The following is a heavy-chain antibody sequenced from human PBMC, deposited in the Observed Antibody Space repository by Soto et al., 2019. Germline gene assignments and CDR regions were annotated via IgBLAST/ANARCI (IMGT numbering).Heavy chain of an antibody. CDR2: ISGDGTTI. Sequence: DVQLVESGGDSVQPGGSLRLSCAASGFPFSSYWMHWVRHTPGKGLEWVSRISGDGTTIYYADSVTGRFTVSRDNAKNTLSLQMRGLGAEDTAVYYCARAYYGLLTGYYNDHWGQGTLVSVSS. CDR1: GFPFSSYW. J-gene: IGHJ4*02. V-gene: IGHV3-74*01. CDR3: ARAYYGLLTGYYNDH. D-gene: IGHD3-9*01.